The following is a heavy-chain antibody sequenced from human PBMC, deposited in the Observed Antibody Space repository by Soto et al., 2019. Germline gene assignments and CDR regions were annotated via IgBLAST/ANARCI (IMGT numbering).Heavy chain of an antibody. CDR3: TRDNIENSDGLYDAFDI. Sequence: ASVKVSCTASGYTFTSYGISWVRQAPGQGLEWMGWMNPKSGGTYFAQKFQGRATLTRDTSISKAHMEANRVRSDDTAVYYCTRDNIENSDGLYDAFDIWGQGTTVTVS. CDR1: GYTFTSYG. CDR2: MNPKSGGT. D-gene: IGHD2-15*01. V-gene: IGHV1-2*02. J-gene: IGHJ3*02.